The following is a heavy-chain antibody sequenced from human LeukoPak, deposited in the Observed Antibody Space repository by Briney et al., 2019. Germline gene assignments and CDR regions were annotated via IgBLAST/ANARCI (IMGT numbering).Heavy chain of an antibody. V-gene: IGHV3-7*01. Sequence: PGGSLRLSCAASGFTFSNYWMSWVRRAPGKGLDWVANIKQDGSEKNYMDSVKGRFTVSRDNAKNSLYLQINSLRVEDTAVYYCARFSRSSTPVYWGQGTLVTVSS. CDR3: ARFSRSSTPVY. D-gene: IGHD6-6*01. CDR2: IKQDGSEK. J-gene: IGHJ4*02. CDR1: GFTFSNYW.